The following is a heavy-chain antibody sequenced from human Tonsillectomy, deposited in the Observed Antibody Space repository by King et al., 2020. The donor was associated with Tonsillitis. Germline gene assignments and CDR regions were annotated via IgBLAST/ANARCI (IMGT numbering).Heavy chain of an antibody. D-gene: IGHD3-16*01. J-gene: IGHJ4*02. CDR2: ISGSGSPI. CDR3: ARDLTYAFDY. Sequence: VQLVESGGGLVQPGGSLRLSCAASEFTFSGYSMNWARQAPGKGLEWLSYISGSGSPIKYAESVKGRFTISRDNAKNSLYLQMNSLRAEDTAVYYCARDLTYAFDYWGQGTLVTVSS. V-gene: IGHV3-48*01. CDR1: EFTFSGYS.